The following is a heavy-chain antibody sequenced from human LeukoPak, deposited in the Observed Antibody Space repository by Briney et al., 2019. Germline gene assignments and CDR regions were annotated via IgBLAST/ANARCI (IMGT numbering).Heavy chain of an antibody. CDR2: IYYSGST. V-gene: IGHV4-59*01. J-gene: IGHJ4*02. CDR1: GGSISSYY. D-gene: IGHD6-19*01. CDR3: ARDRPYSSGWYVGGFDY. Sequence: SETLFLTCTVSGGSISSYYWSWIRQPPGKGLEWIGYIYYSGSTNYNPSLKSRVTISVDTSKNQFSLKLSSVTAADTAVYYCARDRPYSSGWYVGGFDYRGQGTLVTVSS.